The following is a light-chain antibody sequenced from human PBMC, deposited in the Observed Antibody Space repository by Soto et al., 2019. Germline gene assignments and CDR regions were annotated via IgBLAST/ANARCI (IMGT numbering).Light chain of an antibody. CDR1: SSNIGAHYD. V-gene: IGLV1-40*01. Sequence: QAVLTQPPSVSGAPGQRVTISCTGSSSNIGAHYDVHWYQQLPGTAPKLLIYGNINRPSGVPDRFSGSKSDTSASLAITGLQNEDETDYYYQSYDASLSAVVFGGGTKLTVL. J-gene: IGLJ2*01. CDR3: QSYDASLSAVV. CDR2: GNI.